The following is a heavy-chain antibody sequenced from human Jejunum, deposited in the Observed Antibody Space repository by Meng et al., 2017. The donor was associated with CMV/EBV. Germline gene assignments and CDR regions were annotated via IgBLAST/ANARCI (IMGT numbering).Heavy chain of an antibody. CDR1: GFAFSSYS. Sequence: GFAFSSYSMSWVRQAPGKGLEWVSIIYGRTTEIYYADSVKGRFTISRDNSKNTVYLQMNNLRTEDTAVYYCVKDRAPDSGFNSDRWGQGTRVTVSS. D-gene: IGHD4-23*01. V-gene: IGHV3-23*03. J-gene: IGHJ5*02. CDR3: VKDRAPDSGFNSDR. CDR2: IYGRTTEI.